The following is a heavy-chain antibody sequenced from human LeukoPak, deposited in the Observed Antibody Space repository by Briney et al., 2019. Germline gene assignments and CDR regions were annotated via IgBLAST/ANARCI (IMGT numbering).Heavy chain of an antibody. CDR2: IKQDGSEK. J-gene: IGHJ3*02. D-gene: IGHD3-3*01. V-gene: IGHV3-7*01. Sequence: GGSLRLSCAASGFTSSSYWMSWVRQAPGKGLEWVANIKQDGSEKYYVDSVKGRFTISRDNAKNSLYLQMNSLRAEDTAVYYCARASNYDSYAFDIWGQGTMVTVSS. CDR1: GFTSSSYW. CDR3: ARASNYDSYAFDI.